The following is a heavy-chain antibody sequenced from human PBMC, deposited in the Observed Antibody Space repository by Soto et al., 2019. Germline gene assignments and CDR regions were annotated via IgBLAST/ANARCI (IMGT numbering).Heavy chain of an antibody. V-gene: IGHV3-11*05. J-gene: IGHJ5*02. D-gene: IGHD6-13*01. Sequence: QVQLVESGGGLVKPGGSLRLSCAASGFTFSDYYMSWIRQAPGKGLEWVSYISSSSSYTNYADSVKGRFTISRDNAKNSRYQQMNSLRAEDTAVYYCARGSNLDPYWFDPWGQGTLVTVSS. CDR1: GFTFSDYY. CDR3: ARGSNLDPYWFDP. CDR2: ISSSSSYT.